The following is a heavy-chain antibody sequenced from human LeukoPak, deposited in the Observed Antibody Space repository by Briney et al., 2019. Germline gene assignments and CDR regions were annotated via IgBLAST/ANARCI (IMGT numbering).Heavy chain of an antibody. CDR2: ISSGSHYI. V-gene: IGHV3-11*05. Sequence: GGSLRLSCAASGFTFSDCYMSWIRQAPGRGLEWVSSISSGSHYIYYADSVKGRFTISRDNAKHLLDLQMHSLRAEDTAVYYCARGSLSSGSHYGDYWGQGTLLTVSS. J-gene: IGHJ4*02. D-gene: IGHD3-10*01. CDR3: ARGSLSSGSHYGDY. CDR1: GFTFSDCY.